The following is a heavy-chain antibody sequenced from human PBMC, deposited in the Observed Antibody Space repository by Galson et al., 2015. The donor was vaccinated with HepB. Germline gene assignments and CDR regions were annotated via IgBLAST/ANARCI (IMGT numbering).Heavy chain of an antibody. CDR1: GFTFSTYA. Sequence: SLRLSCAASGFTFSTYAMSWVRQAPGKVLEWVSGITYSGGRIYYADSVKGRFTISRGNSKNILYLQMRTLRAEDTTVYYCTKGLWVTSCHFCFDYWGQGTLVTVSA. CDR3: TKGLWVTSCHFCFDY. D-gene: IGHD2-2*01. CDR2: ITYSGGRI. V-gene: IGHV3-23*01. J-gene: IGHJ4*02.